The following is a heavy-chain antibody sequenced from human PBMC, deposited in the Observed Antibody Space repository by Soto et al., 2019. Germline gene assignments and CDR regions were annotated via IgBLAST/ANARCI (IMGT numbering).Heavy chain of an antibody. CDR2: ISAYNGNT. CDR3: ARAGITMVRGVTAPSYYYYGMDV. D-gene: IGHD3-10*01. V-gene: IGHV1-18*01. CDR1: GYTFTSYG. J-gene: IGHJ6*02. Sequence: QVQLVQSGAEVKKPGASVKVSCKASGYTFTSYGISWVRQAPGQGLEWMGWISAYNGNTNYAQKLQGRVTMTTDTSTSTAYMDLRSLRSDDTAVYYCARAGITMVRGVTAPSYYYYGMDVWGQGTTVTVSS.